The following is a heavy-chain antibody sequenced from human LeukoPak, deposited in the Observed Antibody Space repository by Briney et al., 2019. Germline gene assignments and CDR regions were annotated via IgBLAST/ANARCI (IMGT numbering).Heavy chain of an antibody. CDR2: ISSSSSYI. J-gene: IGHJ4*02. Sequence: GGSLRLSCAASGFTFSSYSMNWVRQAPGKGLEWVSSISSSSSYIYYADSVKGRFTISRDNAKNSLYLQMNSLRAEDTAVYYCARGTLWRELPNYWGQGTLVTVSS. D-gene: IGHD1-26*01. CDR3: ARGTLWRELPNY. CDR1: GFTFSSYS. V-gene: IGHV3-21*01.